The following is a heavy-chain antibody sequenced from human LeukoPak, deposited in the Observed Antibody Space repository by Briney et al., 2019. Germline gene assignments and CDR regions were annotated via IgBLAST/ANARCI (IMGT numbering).Heavy chain of an antibody. CDR2: MNPNSGNT. Sequence: ASVKVSCKASGYTFTSYDINWVRQATGQGLEWMGWMNPNSGNTGYAQKFQGRVTTTRNTSMSTAYMELSSLRSEDTAVYYCARATNGGSGFDYWGQGTLVTVSS. CDR1: GYTFTSYD. V-gene: IGHV1-8*01. J-gene: IGHJ4*02. D-gene: IGHD7-27*01. CDR3: ARATNGGSGFDY.